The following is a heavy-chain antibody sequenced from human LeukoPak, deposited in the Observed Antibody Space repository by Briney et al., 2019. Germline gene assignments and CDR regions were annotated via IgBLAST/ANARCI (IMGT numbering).Heavy chain of an antibody. Sequence: ASVKVSCKASGYTFTSYYMHWVRQAPGQGLEWMGIINPSGGRTNYAQKFQDRVTMTRDTSTSRVYMELSSLRSEDTAVYYCAKDLAKRLYYFDYWGQGTLVTVSS. CDR3: AKDLAKRLYYFDY. V-gene: IGHV1-46*01. J-gene: IGHJ4*02. CDR2: INPSGGRT. CDR1: GYTFTSYY. D-gene: IGHD1-1*01.